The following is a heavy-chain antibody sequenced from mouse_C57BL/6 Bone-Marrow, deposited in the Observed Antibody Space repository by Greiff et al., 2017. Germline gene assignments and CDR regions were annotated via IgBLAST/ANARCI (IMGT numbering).Heavy chain of an antibody. CDR3: ARSFLFAY. CDR2: IYPGSGNT. Sequence: VQLQQSGPELVKPGASVKISCKASGYSFTSYYIHWVKQRPGQGLEWIGWIYPGSGNTTYNEKFKGKATLTADTSSSTAYMQLSSLTSEDSAVYYCARSFLFAYWGQGTLVTVSA. J-gene: IGHJ3*01. V-gene: IGHV1-66*01. CDR1: GYSFTSYY.